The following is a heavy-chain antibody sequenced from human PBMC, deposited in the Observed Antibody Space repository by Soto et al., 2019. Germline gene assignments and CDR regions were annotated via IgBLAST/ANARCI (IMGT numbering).Heavy chain of an antibody. CDR2: IYWDDDK. CDR3: AHVLVVVANYGMDV. CDR1: GFSLSTSGVG. J-gene: IGHJ6*02. D-gene: IGHD2-15*01. Sequence: SGPTLVNPTQTLTLTCTFSGFSLSTSGVGVGWIRQPPGKALEWLALIYWDDDKRYSPSLTSRLTITKDTSKSQVVLTMTNMDPVDTATYYCAHVLVVVANYGMDVWGQGTTVTVSS. V-gene: IGHV2-5*02.